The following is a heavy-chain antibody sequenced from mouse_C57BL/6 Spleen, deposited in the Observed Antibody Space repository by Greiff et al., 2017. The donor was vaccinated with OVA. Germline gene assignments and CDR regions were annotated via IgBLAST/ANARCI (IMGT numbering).Heavy chain of an antibody. Sequence: VKLVESGAELMKPGASVKLSCKATGYTFTGYWIEWVKQRPGHGLEWIGEILPGSGSTNYNEKFKGKATFTADTSSNTAYMQLSSLTTEDSAIYYCARKGHYEYDVGYAMDYWGQGTSVTVSS. CDR1: GYTFTGYW. J-gene: IGHJ4*01. V-gene: IGHV1-9*01. CDR2: ILPGSGST. D-gene: IGHD2-4*01. CDR3: ARKGHYEYDVGYAMDY.